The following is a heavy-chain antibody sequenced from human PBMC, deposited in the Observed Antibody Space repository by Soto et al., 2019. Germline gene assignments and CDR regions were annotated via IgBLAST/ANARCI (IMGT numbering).Heavy chain of an antibody. Sequence: GESLKISCKGSGYSFTSYWISWVRQMPGKGLEWMGRIDPSDSYTNYSPSFQGHVTISADKSISTAYLQWSSLKASDTAMYYCARRRAYYYDSSGYYCSDYWGQGTLVTVSS. D-gene: IGHD3-22*01. CDR2: IDPSDSYT. J-gene: IGHJ4*02. V-gene: IGHV5-10-1*01. CDR3: ARRRAYYYDSSGYYCSDY. CDR1: GYSFTSYW.